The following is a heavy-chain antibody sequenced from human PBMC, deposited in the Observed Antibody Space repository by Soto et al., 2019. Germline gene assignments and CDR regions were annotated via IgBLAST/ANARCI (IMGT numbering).Heavy chain of an antibody. J-gene: IGHJ4*02. CDR2: ISGSGGST. CDR3: VVLPPYYFDY. D-gene: IGHD2-15*01. Sequence: EVQLLESGGGLVQPGGSLRLSCAASGFTFSSYAMSWVRQAPGKGLEWVSAISGSGGSTYYADSVKGRFTISRDNSKNTLYLQMNGLGAEDTGVYYCVVLPPYYFDYWGQGTLVTVSS. CDR1: GFTFSSYA. V-gene: IGHV3-23*01.